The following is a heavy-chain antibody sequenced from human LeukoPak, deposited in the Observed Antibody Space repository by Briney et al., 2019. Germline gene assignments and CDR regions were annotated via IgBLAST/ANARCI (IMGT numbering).Heavy chain of an antibody. CDR1: GGSISSYY. J-gene: IGHJ5*02. Sequence: SETLSLTCTVSGGSISSYYWSWIRQPPGKGLEWIGYIYYSGSTNYNPSLKSRVTISVDTSKNQFSLKLSSVTAADTAVYYCARRSGGYSSSWYWFDPWGQGRLVTVSS. V-gene: IGHV4-59*01. CDR3: ARRSGGYSSSWYWFDP. D-gene: IGHD6-13*01. CDR2: IYYSGST.